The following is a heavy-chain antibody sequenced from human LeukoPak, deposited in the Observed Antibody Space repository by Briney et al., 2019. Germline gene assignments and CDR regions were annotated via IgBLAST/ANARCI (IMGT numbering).Heavy chain of an antibody. Sequence: VEVACEASGYTCTGYYMHWVGQAPGKGLEWMGWINPNSGGTNYAQKFQGRVTMTRDTSISTAYMELSRLRSDDTAVYYCALPAAAGGYFQHWGQGTLVTVSS. D-gene: IGHD6-13*01. CDR3: ALPAAAGGYFQH. J-gene: IGHJ1*01. CDR2: INPNSGGT. CDR1: GYTCTGYY. V-gene: IGHV1-2*02.